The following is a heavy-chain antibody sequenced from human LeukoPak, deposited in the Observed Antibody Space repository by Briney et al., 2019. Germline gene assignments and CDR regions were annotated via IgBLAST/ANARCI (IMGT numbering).Heavy chain of an antibody. CDR1: GGSISSYY. CDR2: IYYSGST. V-gene: IGHV4-59*01. Sequence: SETLSLTCTVSGGSISSYYWSWIRQPPGKGLEWIGYIYYSGSTNYNPSLKSRVTISVDTSKNQFSLKLSSVTAADTAVYYCARGRSIAAAGFYFDYWGQGTLVTVSS. J-gene: IGHJ4*02. D-gene: IGHD6-13*01. CDR3: ARGRSIAAAGFYFDY.